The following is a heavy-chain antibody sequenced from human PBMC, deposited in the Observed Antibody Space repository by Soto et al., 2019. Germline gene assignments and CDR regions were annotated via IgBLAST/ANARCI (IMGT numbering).Heavy chain of an antibody. D-gene: IGHD1-7*01. V-gene: IGHV1-18*01. CDR3: GRQNYLSVVAF. Sequence: ASVKLSCKAPGYTYSSYFITWVRQAPGQGLEWMGWISAYNGNTNYAQMFHDRVTMTTDTSTNTAYMELRNLRSDDTAVYYCGRQNYLSVVAFSGQGTTVPVSS. CDR1: GYTYSSYF. J-gene: IGHJ6*02. CDR2: ISAYNGNT.